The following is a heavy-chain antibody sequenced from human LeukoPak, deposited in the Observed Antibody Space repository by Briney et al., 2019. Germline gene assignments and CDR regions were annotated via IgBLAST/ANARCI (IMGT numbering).Heavy chain of an antibody. CDR2: AYSSGHT. CDR1: GGSISSYY. V-gene: IGHV4-59*12. Sequence: PSETLSLTCTVSGGSISSYYWSWIRQPPGKGLEWMGYAYSSGHTIYNSSLKSRVAMSLDTSKSQFSLKLSSVTAADTAVYYCARGGSIAAYYYYGMDVWGQGTTVTVSS. J-gene: IGHJ6*02. CDR3: ARGGSIAAYYYYGMDV. D-gene: IGHD6-6*01.